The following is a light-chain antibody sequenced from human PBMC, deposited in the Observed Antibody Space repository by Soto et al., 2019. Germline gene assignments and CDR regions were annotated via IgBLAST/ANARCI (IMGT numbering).Light chain of an antibody. CDR2: GAS. CDR1: QILRSRH. J-gene: IGKJ5*01. CDR3: QQRSNGPPIT. V-gene: IGKV3D-20*02. Sequence: ENIVTHSPGTLSMTTGEGATLSCSASQILRSRHLAWYQQKPGQAPRLLIYGASSRATGLPDRFSGSGSGTDFTLTISRLEPEDFAVYYCQQRSNGPPITFGQGTRLE.